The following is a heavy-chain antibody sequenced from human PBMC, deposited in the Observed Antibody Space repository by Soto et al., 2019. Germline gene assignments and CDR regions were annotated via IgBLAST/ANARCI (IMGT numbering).Heavy chain of an antibody. CDR2: ISYDGSNK. V-gene: IGHV3-30*18. CDR3: AKDQTLWHSSSWYANYYYYGMDV. CDR1: GFTFSSYG. J-gene: IGHJ6*02. Sequence: GGSLRLSCAASGFTFSSYGMHWVRQAPGKGLEWVAVISYDGSNKYYADSVKGRFTISRDNSKNTLYLQMNSLRAEDTAVYYCAKDQTLWHSSSWYANYYYYGMDVWGQGTTVTVSS. D-gene: IGHD6-13*01.